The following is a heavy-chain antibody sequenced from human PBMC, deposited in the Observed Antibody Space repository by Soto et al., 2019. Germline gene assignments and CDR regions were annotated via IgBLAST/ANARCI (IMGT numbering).Heavy chain of an antibody. J-gene: IGHJ4*02. CDR1: GYAFTTYG. CDR3: ARGVITGTTGLVDF. CDR2: ISPYSGHT. V-gene: IGHV1-18*04. D-gene: IGHD1-1*01. Sequence: VQMVQSGGEVKKPGASVRVSCKASGYAFTTYGITWVRQAPGQGLEWMGWISPYSGHTSYAQKFQDRRTLATDTTTTTAYMELRHLRSDDTAVYFCARGVITGTTGLVDFWGQGSLITVSS.